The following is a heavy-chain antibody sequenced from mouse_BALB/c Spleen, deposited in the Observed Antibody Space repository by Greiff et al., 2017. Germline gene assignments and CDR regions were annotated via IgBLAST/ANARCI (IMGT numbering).Heavy chain of an antibody. J-gene: IGHJ2*01. D-gene: IGHD4-1*01. V-gene: IGHV1-12*01. CDR2: IYPGNGGT. CDR1: GYTFTSYN. CDR3: ATGTGTYYFDY. Sequence: QVQLQQSGAELVRSGASVKMSCKASGYTFTSYNMHWVKQTPGQGLEWIGYIYPGNGGTNYNQKFKGKATLTADTSSSTAYMQISSLTSEDSAVYFCATGTGTYYFDYWGQGTTLTVSS.